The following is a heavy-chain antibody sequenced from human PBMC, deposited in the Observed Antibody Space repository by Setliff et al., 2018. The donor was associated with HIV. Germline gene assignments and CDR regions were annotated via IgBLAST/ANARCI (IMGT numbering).Heavy chain of an antibody. CDR3: AMGSSGYPFDY. CDR2: IYYSGST. J-gene: IGHJ4*02. V-gene: IGHV4-39*01. D-gene: IGHD3-22*01. Sequence: SETLSLTCSVSGGSLSSSYYWAWIRQSPGKGLEWIGSIYYSGSTYYNPSLKSRVTISVDTSKNQFSLKVTSVTAADAAVYFCAMGSSGYPFDYWGQGSLVTVSS. CDR1: GGSLSSSYY.